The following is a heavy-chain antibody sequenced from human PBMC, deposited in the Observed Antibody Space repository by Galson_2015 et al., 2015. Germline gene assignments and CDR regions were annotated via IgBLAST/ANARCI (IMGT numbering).Heavy chain of an antibody. CDR3: ARARGMVYATLDLDY. CDR2: IYYSGST. V-gene: IGHV4-39*07. Sequence: SETLSLTCTVSGGSISSSSYYWGWIRQPPGKGLEWIGSIYYSGSTYYNPSLKSRVTISVDTSKNQFSLKLSSVTAADTAVYYCARARGMVYATLDLDYWGQGTLVTVSS. D-gene: IGHD2-8*01. J-gene: IGHJ4*02. CDR1: GGSISSSSYY.